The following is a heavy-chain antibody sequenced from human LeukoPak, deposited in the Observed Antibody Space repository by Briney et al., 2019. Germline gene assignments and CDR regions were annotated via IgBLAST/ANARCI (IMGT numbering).Heavy chain of an antibody. Sequence: SETLSLTCTVSGGSISSGGYYWSWIRQPPGKGLEWIGEINHSVSTNYNPSLKSRVTISVDTSKNQFSLKLSSVTAADTAVYYCARGRVDIVVVPAAMSRYFDYWGQGTLVTVSS. CDR2: INHSVST. D-gene: IGHD2-2*03. CDR1: GGSISSGGYY. V-gene: IGHV4-39*07. CDR3: ARGRVDIVVVPAAMSRYFDY. J-gene: IGHJ4*02.